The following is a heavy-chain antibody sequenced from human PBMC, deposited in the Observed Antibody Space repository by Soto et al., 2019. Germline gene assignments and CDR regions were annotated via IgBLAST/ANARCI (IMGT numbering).Heavy chain of an antibody. V-gene: IGHV6-1*01. D-gene: IGHD3-9*01. Sequence: SQTLSLPCAISGGSVSRNTAAWSWIRQSPSRGLEWLGRTYYRSKWFNDFAFSVQSRITNNPDTSKNQFSLQLISVTPHDTAVYYCAREVEYTIDCQTGKYCDSGGQVPLVT. CDR3: AREVEYTIDCQTGKYCDS. CDR2: TYYRSKWFN. J-gene: IGHJ4*02. CDR1: GGSVSRNTAA.